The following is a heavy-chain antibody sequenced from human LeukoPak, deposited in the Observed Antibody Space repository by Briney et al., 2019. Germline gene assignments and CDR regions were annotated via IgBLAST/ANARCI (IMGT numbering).Heavy chain of an antibody. V-gene: IGHV1-18*01. CDR3: ARAVYCSSTSCYNSYMGV. D-gene: IGHD2-2*02. J-gene: IGHJ6*03. Sequence: ASVKVSCKASGYTFTTYGISWVRQAPGQGLEWMGWITTHNGNTYYAQKLQGRVTMTTDTSTTTAYMELRSLRSDDTAIYYCARAVYCSSTSCYNSYMGVWGKGTTVTVSS. CDR1: GYTFTTYG. CDR2: ITTHNGNT.